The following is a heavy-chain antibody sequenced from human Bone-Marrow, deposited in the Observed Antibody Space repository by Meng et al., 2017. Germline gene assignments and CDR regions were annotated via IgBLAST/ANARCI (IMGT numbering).Heavy chain of an antibody. CDR2: ISSSGSGI. V-gene: IGHV3-11*01. D-gene: IGHD6-13*01. J-gene: IGHJ4*02. CDR3: AKEAYSSSWYPDYFDY. CDR1: GLTLSDYY. Sequence: GESLKISCVASGLTLSDYYMSWIRQAPGKGLEWVSYISSSGSGIYYADSVKGRFTISRDNAKNSLYLQMNSLRAEDTALYYCAKEAYSSSWYPDYFDYWGQGTLVTVSS.